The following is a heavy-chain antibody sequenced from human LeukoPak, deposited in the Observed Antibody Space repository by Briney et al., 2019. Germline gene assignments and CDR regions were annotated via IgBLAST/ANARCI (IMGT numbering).Heavy chain of an antibody. D-gene: IGHD5-18*01. CDR2: IIPIFGTA. CDR1: GGTFSSYA. Sequence: TSVKVSCKASGGTFSSYAISWVRQAPGQGLEWMGGIIPIFGTANYAQKFQGRVTITADKSTSTAYMELSSLRSEDTAVYYCAREFYSYGLDYWGQGTLVTVSS. J-gene: IGHJ4*02. V-gene: IGHV1-69*06. CDR3: AREFYSYGLDY.